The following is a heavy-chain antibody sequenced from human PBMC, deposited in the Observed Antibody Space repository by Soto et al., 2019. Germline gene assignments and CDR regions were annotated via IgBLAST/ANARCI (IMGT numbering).Heavy chain of an antibody. J-gene: IGHJ4*02. Sequence: EVQLVESGGGLIQPGGSLRLSCVASGFTVSSNYMSWVRPAPGKGLEWVSVIYSGGSTYYADSVKGRFTISRDNSKNTLYLQMNSLRAEDTAVYYCARNYYDSGGGFDYWGQGTLVTVSS. CDR1: GFTVSSNY. V-gene: IGHV3-53*01. CDR3: ARNYYDSGGGFDY. D-gene: IGHD3-22*01. CDR2: IYSGGST.